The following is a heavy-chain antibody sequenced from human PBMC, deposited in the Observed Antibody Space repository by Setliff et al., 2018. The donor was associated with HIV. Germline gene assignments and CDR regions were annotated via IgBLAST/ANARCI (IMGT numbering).Heavy chain of an antibody. CDR3: ATPMSSSWYSHAFDI. D-gene: IGHD6-13*01. CDR1: GGSIRSNNW. J-gene: IGHJ3*02. V-gene: IGHV4-4*02. Sequence: PSETLSLTCAVSGGSIRSNNWWSWVRQPPGKRLEWIGEIYHSGSTNYNPSLKSRVTISVDKSKNQFSLQLSSVTAADTAVYYCATPMSSSWYSHAFDIWGRGTMVT. CDR2: IYHSGST.